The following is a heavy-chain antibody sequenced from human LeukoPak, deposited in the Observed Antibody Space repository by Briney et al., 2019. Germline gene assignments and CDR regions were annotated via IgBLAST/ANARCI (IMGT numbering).Heavy chain of an antibody. CDR1: GFTFSSYG. V-gene: IGHV3-33*01. CDR3: ARDRGFGEPISYGMDV. Sequence: PGGSLRLSCAASGFTFSSYGMHWVRQAPCKGLEWVAVIWYDGSNKYYADSVKGRFTISRDNSKNTLYLQMNSLRAEDTAVYYCARDRGFGEPISYGMDVWGKGTTVTVSS. J-gene: IGHJ6*04. D-gene: IGHD3-10*01. CDR2: IWYDGSNK.